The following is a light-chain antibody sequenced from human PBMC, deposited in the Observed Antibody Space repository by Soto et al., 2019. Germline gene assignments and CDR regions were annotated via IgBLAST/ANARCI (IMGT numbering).Light chain of an antibody. J-gene: IGKJ1*01. CDR2: KAS. Sequence: DIQMTQSPSTLSASVGDRVTISCGASQSISSWLAWYQQKPGKATKLLIYKASSLESGVPSRFSGSGSGTEFTLTISSLQPDDFATYYCQQYNTYSPRNPFGQGTKVEIK. CDR1: QSISSW. CDR3: QQYNTYSPRNP. V-gene: IGKV1-5*03.